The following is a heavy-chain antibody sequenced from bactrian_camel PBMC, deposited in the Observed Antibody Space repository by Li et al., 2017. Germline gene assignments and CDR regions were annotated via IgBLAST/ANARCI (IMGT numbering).Heavy chain of an antibody. V-gene: IGHV3-2*01. D-gene: IGHD5*01. CDR2: IRWDNSVT. J-gene: IGHJ6*01. Sequence: QVQLVESGGGLVQPGGSLRLSCVASGLSFRSYAMSWVRQAPGKGLEWVSSIRWDNSVTTYVESVEGRFTISRDNAKNTLYLQMNSLKSEDTALYYCVSQEPSTTGFGFWGQGTQVTVS. CDR3: VSQEPSTTGFGF. CDR1: GLSFRSYA.